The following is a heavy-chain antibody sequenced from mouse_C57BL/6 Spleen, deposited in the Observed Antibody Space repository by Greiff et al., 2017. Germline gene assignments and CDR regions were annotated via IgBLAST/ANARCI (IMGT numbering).Heavy chain of an antibody. J-gene: IGHJ4*01. CDR1: GYAFTNYL. CDR2: INPGSGGT. V-gene: IGHV1-54*01. D-gene: IGHD4-1*01. Sequence: QVQLKESGAELVRPGTSVKVSCKASGYAFTNYLIEWVKQRPGQGLEWIGVINPGSGGTTYTETFKGKATLTADKSSSTDYMQLSSLTSEDSAVYFCARGTGTGAMDYWGQGTSVTVSS. CDR3: ARGTGTGAMDY.